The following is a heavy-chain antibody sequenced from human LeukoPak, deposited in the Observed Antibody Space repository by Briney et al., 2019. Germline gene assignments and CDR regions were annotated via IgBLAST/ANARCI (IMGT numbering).Heavy chain of an antibody. V-gene: IGHV1-69*05. CDR3: ARDRSSGWYTLKA. CDR1: GGTFSSYA. J-gene: IGHJ5*02. D-gene: IGHD6-19*01. CDR2: IIPIFGTA. Sequence: GSSVKVSCKASGGTFSSYAISWVRQAPGQGLEWMGGIIPIFGTANYAQKFQGRVTITTDESTSTAYMEPSSLRSEDTAVYYCARDRSSGWYTLKAWGKGTLVTVSS.